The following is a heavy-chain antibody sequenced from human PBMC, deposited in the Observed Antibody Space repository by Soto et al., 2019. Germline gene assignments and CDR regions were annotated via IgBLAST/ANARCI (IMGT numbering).Heavy chain of an antibody. CDR2: IYYSGST. D-gene: IGHD1-1*01. CDR1: GGSISSGDYY. J-gene: IGHJ6*02. CDR3: ARVSISDISNSYYYYGMDV. Sequence: QVQLQESGPGLVKPSQTLSLTCTVSGGSISSGDYYWSWIRQPPGKGLEWIGYIYYSGSTYYNPSLKSRVTISVATSQNQFSLKLSSVTAADTAVYYCARVSISDISNSYYYYGMDVWGQGTTVTVSS. V-gene: IGHV4-30-4*01.